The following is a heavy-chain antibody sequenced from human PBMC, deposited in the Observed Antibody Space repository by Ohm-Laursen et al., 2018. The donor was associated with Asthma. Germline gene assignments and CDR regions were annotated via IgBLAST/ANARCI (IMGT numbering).Heavy chain of an antibody. CDR2: ISYDGSNK. V-gene: IGHV3-30-3*01. CDR3: ARAIRGNSFFDY. CDR1: GFTFSSYA. D-gene: IGHD4-23*01. Sequence: SLRLSCSAPGFTFSSYAMHWVRQAPGKGLEWVAVISYDGSNKYYADSVKGRFTISRDNSKNTLYLQMNSLRAEDTAVYYCARAIRGNSFFDYWGQGTLVTVSS. J-gene: IGHJ4*02.